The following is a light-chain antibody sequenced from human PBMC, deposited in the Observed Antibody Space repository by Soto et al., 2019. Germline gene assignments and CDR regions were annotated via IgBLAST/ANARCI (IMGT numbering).Light chain of an antibody. CDR1: QSVANY. J-gene: IGKJ5*01. Sequence: EIVLTQSLATLSLSPGERATLSCRASQSVANYLAWYQQRPGQAPRLLIYAASSRATGIPDRFSGTGSERDFTLTIRRLEPDDFAVYYCQHRMNWPLTFGQGTRLEIK. CDR2: AAS. V-gene: IGKV3-11*02. CDR3: QHRMNWPLT.